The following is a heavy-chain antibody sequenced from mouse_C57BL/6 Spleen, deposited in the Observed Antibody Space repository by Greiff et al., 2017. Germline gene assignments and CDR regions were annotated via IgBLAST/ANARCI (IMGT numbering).Heavy chain of an antibody. V-gene: IGHV1-69*01. CDR2: IDPSDSYT. CDR1: GYTFTSYW. D-gene: IGHD2-4*01. CDR3: ARGAYDYRFAY. J-gene: IGHJ3*01. Sequence: QVQLKQPGAELVMPGASVKLSCKASGYTFTSYWMHWVKQRPGQGLEWIGEIDPSDSYTNYNQKFKGKSTLTVDKSSSTAYMQLSSLTSEDSAVYYCARGAYDYRFAYWGQGTLVNVSA.